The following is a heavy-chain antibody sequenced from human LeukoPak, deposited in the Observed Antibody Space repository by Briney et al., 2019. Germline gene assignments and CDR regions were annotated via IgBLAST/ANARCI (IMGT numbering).Heavy chain of an antibody. CDR1: GFTFSSYG. CDR2: ISYDGSNK. CDR3: AKAAQAYYFDY. V-gene: IGHV3-30*18. Sequence: GGSLRLSCAASGFTFSSYGMHWVRQAPGKGLEWVAVISYDGSNKYYADSVKGRFTISRDNSKNTLYLQMNSLRAEATAVYYCAKAAQAYYFDYWGQGTLVSVSS. J-gene: IGHJ4*02.